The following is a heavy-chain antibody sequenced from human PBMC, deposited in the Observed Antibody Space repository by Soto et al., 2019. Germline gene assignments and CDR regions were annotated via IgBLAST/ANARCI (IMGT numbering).Heavy chain of an antibody. CDR2: IYYSGST. V-gene: IGHV4-59*01. CDR1: GGSISSYY. J-gene: IGHJ4*02. D-gene: IGHD3-16*02. CDR3: ARSPSTYDYVWGSYRYGFDY. Sequence: SETLSLTCTVSGGSISSYYWSWIRQPPGKGLEWIGYIYYSGSTNYNPSLKSRVTISVDTSKNQFSLKLSSVTAADTAVYYCARSPSTYDYVWGSYRYGFDYWGQGTLVTVSS.